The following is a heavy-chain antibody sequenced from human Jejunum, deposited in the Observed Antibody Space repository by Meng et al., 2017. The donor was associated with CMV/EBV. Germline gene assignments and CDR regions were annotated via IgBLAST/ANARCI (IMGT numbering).Heavy chain of an antibody. V-gene: IGHV1-2*02. CDR1: GYTFTGHY. CDR3: ARDMTSTWYGGSDH. Sequence: SGYTFTGHYMHWVRQAPGQGLEWMGWINANTGDTNYAQKFQGRVTMTRDTSITTAYMELSSLTSDDAAVYYCARDMTSTWYGGSDHWGQGTLVTVSS. CDR2: INANTGDT. D-gene: IGHD6-13*01. J-gene: IGHJ4*02.